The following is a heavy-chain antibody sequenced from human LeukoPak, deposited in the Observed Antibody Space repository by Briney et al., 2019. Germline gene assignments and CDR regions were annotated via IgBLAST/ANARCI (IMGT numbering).Heavy chain of an antibody. Sequence: GGSLRLSCAASGFTFSSYEMNWVRQAPGKGLEWVSYISSSGSTIYYADSVKGRFTISRDNAKNSLYLQMNSLRAEDTAVYYCARGNYPYSGSAFDYWGQGTLVTVSS. J-gene: IGHJ4*02. V-gene: IGHV3-48*03. CDR1: GFTFSSYE. CDR3: ARGNYPYSGSAFDY. CDR2: ISSSGSTI. D-gene: IGHD1-26*01.